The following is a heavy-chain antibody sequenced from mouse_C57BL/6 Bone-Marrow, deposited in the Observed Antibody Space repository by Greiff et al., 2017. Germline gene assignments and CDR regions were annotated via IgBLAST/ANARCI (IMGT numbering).Heavy chain of an antibody. CDR2: IDPSDSET. CDR1: GYTFTSYW. V-gene: IGHV1-52*01. J-gene: IGHJ1*03. D-gene: IGHD1-1*01. CDR3: AITTVVPYWYFDV. Sequence: QVQLQQPGAELVRPGSSVKLSCKASGYTFTSYWMHWVKQRPIQGLEWIGNIDPSDSETHYNQKFKDKATLTVDKSSSTAYMQLSSLTSEDSAGYYCAITTVVPYWYFDVWGTGTTVTVSS.